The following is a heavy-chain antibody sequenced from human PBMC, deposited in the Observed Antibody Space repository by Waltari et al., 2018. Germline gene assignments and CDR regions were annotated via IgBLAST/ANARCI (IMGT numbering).Heavy chain of an antibody. CDR2: ISYDGSNK. D-gene: IGHD5-12*01. V-gene: IGHV3-30-3*01. CDR3: ARDGGGYSGYGPFDY. Sequence: QVQLVKSGGGVVQPGRSLRLSCAASGFTFSSYAMHWVRQAPGKGLEWVAVISYDGSNKYYADSVKGRFTISRDNSKNTLYLQMNSLRAEDTAVYYCARDGGGYSGYGPFDYWGQGTLVTVSS. CDR1: GFTFSSYA. J-gene: IGHJ4*02.